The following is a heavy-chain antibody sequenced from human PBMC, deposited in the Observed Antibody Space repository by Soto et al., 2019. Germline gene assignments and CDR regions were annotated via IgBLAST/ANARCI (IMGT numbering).Heavy chain of an antibody. CDR1: GFTFSSYD. J-gene: IGHJ4*02. Sequence: PGGSLRLSCAASGFTFSSYDMHWVRQATGKGLEWVSAIGTAGDTYYPGSVKGRFTISRENAKNSLYLQMNSLRAGDTAVYYCARGDQIRSYPSMAKIVVVPAAPFDYWGQGTLVTVSS. D-gene: IGHD2-2*01. CDR3: ARGDQIRSYPSMAKIVVVPAAPFDY. V-gene: IGHV3-13*01. CDR2: IGTAGDT.